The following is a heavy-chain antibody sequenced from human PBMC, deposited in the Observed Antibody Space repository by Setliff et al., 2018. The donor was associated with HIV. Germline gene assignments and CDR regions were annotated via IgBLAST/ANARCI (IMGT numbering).Heavy chain of an antibody. J-gene: IGHJ4*02. Sequence: PSETLSLTCAVSGGSMRSSGYSWTWIRQAPGKGLEWVGYIYYNGNAYYNPSLKSRVTISVDRSKNQFSLKLSSVTAADTAVYYCARRGDFFVTPLTTQDFWGQGTLVTVSS. CDR3: ARRGDFFVTPLTTQDF. CDR1: GGSMRSSGYS. V-gene: IGHV4-30-2*01. D-gene: IGHD4-17*01. CDR2: IYYNGNA.